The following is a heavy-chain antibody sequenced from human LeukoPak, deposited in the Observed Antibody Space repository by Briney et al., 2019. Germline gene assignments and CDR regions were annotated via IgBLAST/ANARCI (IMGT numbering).Heavy chain of an antibody. CDR3: ARDSITSGGEWFYNYGMDV. CDR2: ISSTGSYI. D-gene: IGHD3-16*01. CDR1: GFTFSSYS. J-gene: IGHJ6*02. V-gene: IGHV3-21*01. Sequence: PGGALRLSCAASGFTFSSYSMNWVRQAPGKGLEGVSSISSTGSYIYYADSVKGRFTISRDNAKNSLYLQMSSLRAEDTAVYYCARDSITSGGEWFYNYGMDVWGQGTTVTVSS.